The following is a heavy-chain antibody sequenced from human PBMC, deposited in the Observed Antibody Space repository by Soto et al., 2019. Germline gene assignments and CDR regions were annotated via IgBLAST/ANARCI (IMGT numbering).Heavy chain of an antibody. V-gene: IGHV1-69*01. CDR3: ARNYGHDCGGGDCYFYF. Sequence: QVQLVQSGAEVKKPGSSVRVSCKASGGTFSRYAINWVRQAPGHGLERMGGTIPLFGTPNYAQKFRGRVTITADESASTAHMELRSLTSDDTALYYCARNYGHDCGGGDCYFYFWGQGTLVTVSS. J-gene: IGHJ4*02. D-gene: IGHD5-12*01. CDR2: TIPLFGTP. CDR1: GGTFSRYA.